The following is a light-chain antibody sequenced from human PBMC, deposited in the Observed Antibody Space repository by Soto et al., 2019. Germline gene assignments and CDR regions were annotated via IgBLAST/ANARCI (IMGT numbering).Light chain of an antibody. Sequence: QSVLTQPPSVSVAPGQRVTISCTGSSSNIGAGYDVHWYQHQPGTAPKLLIYGGSSRPSGVPDRFSGSKSGTSASLAITGLQAEDEADYYCQSYDRSLSGTVFGTGTKVTAL. CDR1: SSNIGAGYD. CDR2: GGS. J-gene: IGLJ1*01. V-gene: IGLV1-40*01. CDR3: QSYDRSLSGTV.